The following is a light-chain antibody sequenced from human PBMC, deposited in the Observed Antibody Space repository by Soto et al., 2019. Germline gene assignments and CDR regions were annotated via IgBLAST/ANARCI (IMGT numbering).Light chain of an antibody. CDR1: GSSIGTNT. Sequence: QSVLTQPPSVSGAPGQRVTISCSGSGSSIGTNTVNWYRQLPGTAPKLLIYGNNQRPSGVPDRFSGSKSGTSASLAISGLQSEDEAEYYCAAWDGSLNNVLFGGGTKVTVL. CDR2: GNN. V-gene: IGLV1-44*01. J-gene: IGLJ2*01. CDR3: AAWDGSLNNVL.